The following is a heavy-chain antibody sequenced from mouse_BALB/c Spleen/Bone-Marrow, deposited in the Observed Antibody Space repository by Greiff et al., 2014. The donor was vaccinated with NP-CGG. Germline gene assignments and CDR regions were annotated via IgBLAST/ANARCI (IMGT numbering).Heavy chain of an antibody. Sequence: EVQLQQSGPELVKPGASVKISCKASGFSFNGYFMNWVKQSHGKSLEWIGRINPYNGDTFYNQKFKGKATLTVDKSSSTADMEHLSLTSEDSAVDYCGGSYGNGNWFAYWGQGTLVTVSA. CDR3: GGSYGNGNWFAY. CDR2: INPYNGDT. J-gene: IGHJ3*01. CDR1: GFSFNGYF. V-gene: IGHV1-37*01. D-gene: IGHD2-1*01.